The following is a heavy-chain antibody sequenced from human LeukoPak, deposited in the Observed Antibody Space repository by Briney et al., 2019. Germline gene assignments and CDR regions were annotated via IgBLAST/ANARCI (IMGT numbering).Heavy chain of an antibody. D-gene: IGHD3-16*02. CDR2: TYYRSKWFN. V-gene: IGHV6-1*01. CDR3: AREYLGGYLIY. CDR1: GESVSSNNAA. Sequence: SQTLSLTCAISGESVSSNNAAWTWITPSPSRGLVWLGRTYYRSKWFNDYAVSVKSRITINPDTSKNQFFLQLNSVTPEDTAVYYCAREYLGGYLIYWGQGTLVTVSS. J-gene: IGHJ4*02.